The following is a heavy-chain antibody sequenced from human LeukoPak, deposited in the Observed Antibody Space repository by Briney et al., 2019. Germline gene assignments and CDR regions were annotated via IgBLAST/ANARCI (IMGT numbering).Heavy chain of an antibody. CDR3: ARGRTIWFGELLSLFGVDY. J-gene: IGHJ4*02. V-gene: IGHV4-34*01. CDR2: INHSGST. D-gene: IGHD3-10*01. Sequence: SETLSLTCAVYGGSFSGYYWSWIRQPPGKGLEWIGEINHSGSTNYNPSLKSRVTISVDTSKNQFSLKLSSVTAADTAAYYCARGRTIWFGELLSLFGVDYWGQGTLVTVSS. CDR1: GGSFSGYY.